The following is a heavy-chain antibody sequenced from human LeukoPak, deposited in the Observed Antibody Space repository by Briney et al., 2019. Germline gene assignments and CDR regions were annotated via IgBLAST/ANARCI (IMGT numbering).Heavy chain of an antibody. Sequence: GGSLRLSCAASGFTFSSYAMSWVRQAPGKGLEWVSGISGGAGTPYYADSVKGRFTISRDNSKSTLYLQMTSLRAEDTAVYYCAKRRTTVITMDYFDYWGQGTLVTVSS. V-gene: IGHV3-23*01. D-gene: IGHD4-17*01. CDR1: GFTFSSYA. J-gene: IGHJ4*02. CDR3: AKRRTTVITMDYFDY. CDR2: ISGGAGTP.